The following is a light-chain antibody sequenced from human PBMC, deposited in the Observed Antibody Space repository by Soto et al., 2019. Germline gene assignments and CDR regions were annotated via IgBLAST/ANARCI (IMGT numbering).Light chain of an antibody. Sequence: DIVMTQSPDSLAVSLGERATIDCKSSQSVLYSSNNKNYLAWYRQKPGQPPKLLIYWASTPESGVPDRISGSGSGTDFTLTIDSLQAEDVAVYYCQQYYSTPLTFGGGTNVEIK. CDR3: QQYYSTPLT. CDR1: QSVLYSSNNKNY. J-gene: IGKJ4*01. CDR2: WAS. V-gene: IGKV4-1*01.